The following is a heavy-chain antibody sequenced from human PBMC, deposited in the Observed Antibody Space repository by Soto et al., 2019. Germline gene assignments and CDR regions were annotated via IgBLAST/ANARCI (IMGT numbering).Heavy chain of an antibody. V-gene: IGHV3-49*03. CDR3: TRESELLMGALSYHLYCFDY. J-gene: IGHJ4*02. CDR2: IRSKAYGGTT. CDR1: GFNYGDFA. D-gene: IGHD1-26*01. Sequence: LTLRLSGTASGFNYGDFAMSWLRHAPGKGLGWVGFIRSKAYGGTTEYAASVKVRFTISRDDSKSIAYLQMNSLNNEDTAVYYCTRESELLMGALSYHLYCFDYWGQGTMVTVSS.